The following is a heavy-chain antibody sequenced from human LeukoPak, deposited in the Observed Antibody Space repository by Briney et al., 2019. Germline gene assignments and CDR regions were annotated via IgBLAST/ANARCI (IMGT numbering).Heavy chain of an antibody. CDR3: ARHGALGIRHWFDP. CDR1: GGSISSSSYY. J-gene: IGHJ5*02. Sequence: SETLSLTCTVSGGSISSSSYYWGWIRQPPGKGLEWIGSIYYSGSTYYNPSLKSRVTISVDTSKNQFSLKLSSVTAADTAVYYCARHGALGIRHWFDPWGQGTLVTVSS. V-gene: IGHV4-39*01. D-gene: IGHD7-27*01. CDR2: IYYSGST.